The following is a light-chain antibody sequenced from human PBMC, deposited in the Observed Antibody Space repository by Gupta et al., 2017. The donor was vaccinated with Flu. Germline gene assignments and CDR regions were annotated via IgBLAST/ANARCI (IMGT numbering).Light chain of an antibody. V-gene: IGLV2-11*01. Sequence: QSALTQPRSVSGSPGQSATISCTGTSSDVGGYHYFSWYQQHPGNVRKVVIYDDKRRATGVPDRCSGSKSGNTAPLTISGPQDEDEADYDFCADASSTGVFGTGTKVTVL. J-gene: IGLJ1*01. CDR3: CADASSTGV. CDR1: SSDVGGYHY. CDR2: DDK.